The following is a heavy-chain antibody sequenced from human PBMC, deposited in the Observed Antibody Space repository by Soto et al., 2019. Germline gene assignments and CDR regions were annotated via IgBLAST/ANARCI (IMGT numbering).Heavy chain of an antibody. V-gene: IGHV5-51*01. J-gene: IGHJ6*02. CDR2: IYPGDSDT. CDR3: ARSQLGLRDYYYYGMDV. Sequence: PGESLKISCKGSGYSFTSYWIGWVRQMPGKGLEWMGIIYPGDSDTRYSPSFQGQVTISADKSISTAYLQWSSLKASDTAMYYCARSQLGLRDYYYYGMDVWGQGTTVTVSS. D-gene: IGHD5-12*01. CDR1: GYSFTSYW.